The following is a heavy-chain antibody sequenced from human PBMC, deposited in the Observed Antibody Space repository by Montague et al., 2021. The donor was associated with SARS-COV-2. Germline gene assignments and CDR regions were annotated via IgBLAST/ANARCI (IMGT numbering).Heavy chain of an antibody. CDR3: TKFVTMVRGVYQPFD. CDR2: VYAGGSRT. D-gene: IGHD3-10*01. V-gene: IGHV3-23*03. J-gene: IGHJ4*02. CDR1: GFTFSNYA. Sequence: SLRLSCAASGFTFSNYAMSWVRQAPGKGLECVSFVYAGGSRTYYADSVKGRFTISRDNSKNTLYLQMNSLSAEDTAVYYCTKFVTMVRGVYQPFDWGQGTLVTVSS.